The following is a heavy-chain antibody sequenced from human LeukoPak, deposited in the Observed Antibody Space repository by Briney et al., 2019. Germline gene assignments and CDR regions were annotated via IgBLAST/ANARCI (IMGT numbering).Heavy chain of an antibody. CDR2: INWYSGST. Sequence: GSLRLSCAASGFTFDGYGMSWVRQAPGKGLEWVSGINWYSGSTGYADSVKGRFTISTDNAKNALYLQMNSLRAKDTALYYCARGTGIAVAASGYWGQGTLVTVSS. CDR1: GFTFDGYG. D-gene: IGHD6-19*01. J-gene: IGHJ4*02. V-gene: IGHV3-20*04. CDR3: ARGTGIAVAASGY.